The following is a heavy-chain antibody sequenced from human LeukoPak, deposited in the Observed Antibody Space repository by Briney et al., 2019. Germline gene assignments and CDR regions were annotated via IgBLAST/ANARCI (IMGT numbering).Heavy chain of an antibody. CDR3: ARDAREYSSSWYLDY. J-gene: IGHJ4*02. V-gene: IGHV3-7*03. Sequence: GGSLRLSCAASGFTFSSYWISWVRQAPGKGLEWVANIKQDGSEKYYVDSVKGRFTISRDNAKNSLYLQMNSLRAEDTAVYYCARDAREYSSSWYLDYWGQGTLVTVSS. CDR2: IKQDGSEK. CDR1: GFTFSSYW. D-gene: IGHD6-13*01.